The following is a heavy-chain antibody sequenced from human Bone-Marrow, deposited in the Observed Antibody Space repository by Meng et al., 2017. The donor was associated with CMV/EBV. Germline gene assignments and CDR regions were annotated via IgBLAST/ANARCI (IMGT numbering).Heavy chain of an antibody. V-gene: IGHV3-21*01. Sequence: GESLKISCAASGFTFSSYSMNWVRQAPGKGLEWVSSISSSSSYIYYADSVKGRFTISRDNAKNTLFLQMNSLRADDTAVYYCAITYYYGSGSSGWGQGNRVTCAS. D-gene: IGHD3-10*01. CDR2: ISSSSSYI. J-gene: IGHJ4*02. CDR1: GFTFSSYS. CDR3: AITYYYGSGSSG.